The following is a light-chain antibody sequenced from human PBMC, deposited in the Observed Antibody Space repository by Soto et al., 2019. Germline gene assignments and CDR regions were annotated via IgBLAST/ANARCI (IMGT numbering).Light chain of an antibody. V-gene: IGLV2-14*01. J-gene: IGLJ3*02. CDR3: SSYTSSSTEV. Sequence: QSVLTQPASVSGSPGQSITISCTGTSSDVGGYNYVSWYQPHPGKAPKLMIYDVSNRPSGVSNRFSGSKSGNTASLTLSGLQSEDEADYYCSSYTSSSTEVFGGGTKLTVL. CDR2: DVS. CDR1: SSDVGGYNY.